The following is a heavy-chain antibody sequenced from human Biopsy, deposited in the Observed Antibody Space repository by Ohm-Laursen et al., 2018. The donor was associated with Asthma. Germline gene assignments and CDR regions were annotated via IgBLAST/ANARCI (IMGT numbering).Heavy chain of an antibody. CDR1: SGSGGYMRCGNYY. CDR3: ARAQDYYDSRGYYRSFDY. J-gene: IGHJ4*02. CDR2: IYYSGTT. D-gene: IGHD3-22*01. V-gene: IGHV4-39*06. Sequence: SETLSLTCSLSSGSGGYMRCGNYYWGWIRQPPGEGLEWIGSIYYSGTTYYNPSLESRVSISIDTSKNQFLLKLSSVTAADTAVYYCARAQDYYDSRGYYRSFDYWGQGTLVTVSS.